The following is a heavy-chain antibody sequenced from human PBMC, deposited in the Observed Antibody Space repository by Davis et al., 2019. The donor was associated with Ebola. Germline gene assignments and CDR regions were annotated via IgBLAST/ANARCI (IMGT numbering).Heavy chain of an antibody. J-gene: IGHJ4*02. CDR2: IRDDSTTR. V-gene: IGHV3-30*02. D-gene: IGHD3-10*01. CDR3: AIARNYFGSQPLDN. CDR1: GFNFRSYG. Sequence: PGGSLRLSCAASGFNFRSYGFQWVRQAPGRGLEWVAFIRDDSTTRYYGDPVEGRFFFSRDNSRNTLSLQMKSLRAEDTAVYFCAIARNYFGSQPLDNWGQGTLVTVSS.